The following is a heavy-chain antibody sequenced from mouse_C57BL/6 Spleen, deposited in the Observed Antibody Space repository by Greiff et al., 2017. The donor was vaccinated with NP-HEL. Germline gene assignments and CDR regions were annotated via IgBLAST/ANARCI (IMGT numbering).Heavy chain of an antibody. CDR3: ARDYYDYETYDAMDY. Sequence: QVHLKQSGAELVKPGASVKMSCKASGYTFTSYWITWVKQRPGQGLEWIGDIYPGSGSTNYNEKFKSKATLTVDTSSSTAYMQLSSLTSEDSAVYYCARDYYDYETYDAMDYWGQGTSVTVSS. CDR2: IYPGSGST. V-gene: IGHV1-55*01. CDR1: GYTFTSYW. D-gene: IGHD2-4*01. J-gene: IGHJ4*01.